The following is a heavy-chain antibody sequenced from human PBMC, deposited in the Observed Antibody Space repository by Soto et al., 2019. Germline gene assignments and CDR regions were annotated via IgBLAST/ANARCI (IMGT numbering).Heavy chain of an antibody. D-gene: IGHD5-18*01. CDR3: ARDREGYSYGPGIYYYYYGMDV. CDR2: IYYSGST. CDR1: GGSISSYY. J-gene: IGHJ6*02. Sequence: SETLSLTCTVSGGSISSYYWSWIRQPPGKGLERIGYIYYSGSTNYNPSLKSRVTISVDTSKNQFSLKLSSVAAADTAVYYCARDREGYSYGPGIYYYYYGMDVWGQGTTVTVSS. V-gene: IGHV4-59*01.